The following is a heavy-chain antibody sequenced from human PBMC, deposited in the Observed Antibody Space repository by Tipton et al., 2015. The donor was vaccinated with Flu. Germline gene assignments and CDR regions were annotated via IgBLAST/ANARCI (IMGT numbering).Heavy chain of an antibody. CDR1: GGSISSYY. J-gene: IGHJ6*02. V-gene: IGHV4-59*08. CDR3: ARQAGGYGSDYYYGMDV. D-gene: IGHD3-10*01. Sequence: TLSLTCTVSGGSISSYYWSWIRQPPGKGLEWIGYIYYSGSTNYNPSLKSRVTISVDTTKNQFSLKLSSVTAADTAVYYCARQAGGYGSDYYYGMDVWGQGTTFTVSS. CDR2: IYYSGST.